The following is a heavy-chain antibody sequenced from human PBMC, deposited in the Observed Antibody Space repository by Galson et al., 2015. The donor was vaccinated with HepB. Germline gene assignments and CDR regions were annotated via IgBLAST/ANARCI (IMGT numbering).Heavy chain of an antibody. V-gene: IGHV3-23*01. CDR1: GFTFSSYA. J-gene: IGHJ4*02. CDR3: AKVPTDYFDY. CDR2: ISGSGDST. Sequence: SLRLSCAASGFTFSSYAMSWVRQAPGKGLEWVSGISGSGDSTYYADSVKGRFTISRDDSKNTLYLQMNSLRAEDTAVYYCAKVPTDYFDYWGQGTLVTVSS. D-gene: IGHD4-17*01.